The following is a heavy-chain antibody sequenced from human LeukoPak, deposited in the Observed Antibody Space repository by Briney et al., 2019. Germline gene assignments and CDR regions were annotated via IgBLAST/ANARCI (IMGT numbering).Heavy chain of an antibody. V-gene: IGHV3-23*01. CDR2: LSGTGAST. Sequence: GPLRFSGAASRVTFISSAVSWVRRAPGKGLEGVSTLSGTGASTYYADSVKGRLDISRDNSKNTLYLQMNSLRAEDTAVYYCAKDYRVVWGAEGDYWGQGTLVTVSS. CDR1: RVTFISSA. D-gene: IGHD2-15*01. CDR3: AKDYRVVWGAEGDY. J-gene: IGHJ4*02.